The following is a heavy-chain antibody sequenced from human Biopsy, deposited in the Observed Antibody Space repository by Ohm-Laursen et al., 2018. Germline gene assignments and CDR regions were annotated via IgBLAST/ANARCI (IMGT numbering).Heavy chain of an antibody. J-gene: IGHJ4*02. Sequence: SDTLSFTCTVSDGSINSYYWTWIRQPPGQGLEYIGYIYDRGSTANYNPSLESRVTMSVDMPKNQFSLKLSSVTAADTAIYYCARGMRSSGWPYFDSWGQGTLVTVSS. CDR1: DGSINSYY. D-gene: IGHD6-19*01. CDR2: IYDRGS. CDR3: ARGMRSSGWPYFDS. V-gene: IGHV4-59*07.